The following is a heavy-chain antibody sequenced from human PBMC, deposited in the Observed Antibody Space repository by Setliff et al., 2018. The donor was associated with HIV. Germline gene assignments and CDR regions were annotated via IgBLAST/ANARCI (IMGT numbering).Heavy chain of an antibody. Sequence: GASVKVSCKASGYTFTSYYMHWVRQAPGQGREWMGIINPSGGSTSYAQKFQGRVTMTRDTSTSTVYMELSSLRSEDTAVYYCARDGVRGYDSSGYLFSWVRRFHHDYYYYYVDVWGKGTTVTVSS. CDR1: GYTFTSYY. V-gene: IGHV1-46*01. CDR2: INPSGGST. CDR3: ARDGVRGYDSSGYLFSWVRRFHHDYYYYYVDV. J-gene: IGHJ6*03. D-gene: IGHD3-22*01.